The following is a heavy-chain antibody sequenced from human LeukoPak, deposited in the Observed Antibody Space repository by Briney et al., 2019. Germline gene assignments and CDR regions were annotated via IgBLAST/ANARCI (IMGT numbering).Heavy chain of an antibody. CDR2: ISGSGGST. D-gene: IGHD6-19*01. CDR1: GFTFSSYA. CDR3: AKVCSSGCHGEFDY. J-gene: IGHJ4*02. V-gene: IGHV3-23*01. Sequence: PGGSPRLPCAASGFTFSSYAMSWVRQAPGKGLEWVSAISGSGGSTYYADSVKGRFTISRDNSKNTLYLQMNSLRAEDTAVYYCAKVCSSGCHGEFDYWGQGTLVTVSS.